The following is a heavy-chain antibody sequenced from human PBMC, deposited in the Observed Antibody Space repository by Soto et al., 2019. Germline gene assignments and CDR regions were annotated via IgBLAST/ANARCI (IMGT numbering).Heavy chain of an antibody. CDR1: GFSFSSLA. J-gene: IGHJ6*02. V-gene: IGHV3-23*01. CDR3: GKYYTVTTPYYGLDV. D-gene: IGHD4-17*01. CDR2: ISGRGVDT. Sequence: GGSLRLSCAASGFSFSSLAMSWVRQAPGKGLEWVSSISGRGVDTLYADSVKGRFTISRDNSRNTLYLQMNSLRAEDTAVYFCGKYYTVTTPYYGLDVWGQGTTVTVSS.